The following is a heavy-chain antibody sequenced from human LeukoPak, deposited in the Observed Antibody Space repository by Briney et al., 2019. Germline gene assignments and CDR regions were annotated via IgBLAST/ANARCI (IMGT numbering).Heavy chain of an antibody. CDR2: MNPNSGGT. D-gene: IGHD6-19*01. J-gene: IGHJ4*02. CDR3: ASRKHSSGSTGDY. Sequence: ASVKVSCKASGYTFTSYDINWVRQATGQGLEWMGWMNPNSGGTNYAQKFQGRVTMTRDTSISTAYMELSRLRSDDTAVYYCASRKHSSGSTGDYWGQGTLVTVSS. CDR1: GYTFTSYD. V-gene: IGHV1-2*02.